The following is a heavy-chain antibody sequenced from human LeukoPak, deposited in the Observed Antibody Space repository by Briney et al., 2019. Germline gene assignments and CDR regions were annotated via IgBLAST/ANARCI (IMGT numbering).Heavy chain of an antibody. CDR1: GYTFTSYD. CDR2: MNPITGHT. Sequence: ASVKVSCKASGYTFTSYDINWVRQATGQGLEWMGWMNPITGHTGYAQKFQGRVTMTRNTSISTAYMELSSLRSEDTAVYYCVSYLRGYSGYDSYYWGQGTLVTVSS. D-gene: IGHD5-12*01. J-gene: IGHJ4*02. V-gene: IGHV1-8*02. CDR3: VSYLRGYSGYDSYY.